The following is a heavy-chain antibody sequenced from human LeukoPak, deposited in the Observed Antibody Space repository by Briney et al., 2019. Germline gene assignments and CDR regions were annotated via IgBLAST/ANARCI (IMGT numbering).Heavy chain of an antibody. Sequence: GGSLRLSCAASGFTFSSYGMHWVRQAPGKGLEWVAFIRYDGSNKYYADSVKGRFTISRDNSKNTLYLQMNSLRAEDTAVFYCGRDGWGGGIAARPDYFDYWGQGTLVTVSS. CDR1: GFTFSSYG. CDR2: IRYDGSNK. V-gene: IGHV3-30*02. D-gene: IGHD6-6*01. J-gene: IGHJ4*02. CDR3: GRDGWGGGIAARPDYFDY.